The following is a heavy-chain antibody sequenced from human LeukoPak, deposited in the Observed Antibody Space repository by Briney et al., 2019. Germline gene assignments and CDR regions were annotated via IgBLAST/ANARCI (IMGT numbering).Heavy chain of an antibody. Sequence: GGSLRLSCVASGFSFSSYVMNWVRQAPRTGLEWVSAISGNGGSTYYADSVKGRFTISRDNSKNTLSLQVNSLRAEDTAVYYCAKGIELWLTYFDHWGQGTLVTASS. CDR3: AKGIELWLTYFDH. J-gene: IGHJ4*02. V-gene: IGHV3-23*01. CDR2: ISGNGGST. CDR1: GFSFSSYV. D-gene: IGHD5-18*01.